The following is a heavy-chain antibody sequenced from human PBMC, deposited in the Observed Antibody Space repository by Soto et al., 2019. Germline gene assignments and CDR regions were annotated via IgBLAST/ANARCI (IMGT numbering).Heavy chain of an antibody. D-gene: IGHD6-19*01. CDR1: GFTFSSYA. V-gene: IGHV3-30-3*01. CDR2: ISYDGSDK. Sequence: GSLRLSCAASGFTFSSYAMHWVRQAPGKGLEWVALISYDGSDKDYADSVKGRFTISRDNSKNTLYLQMNSLRAEDTAVYYCARDFDSSGWSVDYWGQGTLVTVSS. CDR3: ARDFDSSGWSVDY. J-gene: IGHJ4*02.